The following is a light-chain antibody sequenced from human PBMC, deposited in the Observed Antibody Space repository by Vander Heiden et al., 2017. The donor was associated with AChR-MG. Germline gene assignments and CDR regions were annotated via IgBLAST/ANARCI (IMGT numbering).Light chain of an antibody. CDR1: RSNIGSNL. J-gene: IGLJ3*02. Sequence: QSVLTQPPSASGTPGQRVTISCSGSRSNIGSNLLNWYHLHPATAPNLLIFSNNKRPPGVPDRFSGSKSGTTAALATSGLQPEDEADYYCAASDASRNDLVFGGGTKVTVL. V-gene: IGLV1-44*01. CDR3: AASDASRNDLV. CDR2: SNN.